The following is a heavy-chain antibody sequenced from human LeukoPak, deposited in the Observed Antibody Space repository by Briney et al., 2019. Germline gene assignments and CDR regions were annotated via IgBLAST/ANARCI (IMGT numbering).Heavy chain of an antibody. Sequence: GGTLRLSCAASGFTFSSYGMSWVRQAPGKGLEWVSSISNSGGSTYHADSVKGRFTISRDNSKNTLYLQMNSLRAEDTAVYYCAFGSGTGEWYFDYWGQGTLVTVSS. D-gene: IGHD3-10*01. CDR3: AFGSGTGEWYFDY. V-gene: IGHV3-23*01. J-gene: IGHJ4*02. CDR1: GFTFSSYG. CDR2: ISNSGGST.